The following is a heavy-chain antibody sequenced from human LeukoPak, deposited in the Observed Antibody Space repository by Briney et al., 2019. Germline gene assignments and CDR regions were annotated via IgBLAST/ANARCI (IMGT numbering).Heavy chain of an antibody. Sequence: SVKVSCKASGGTFSSYAISWVRQAPGQGLEWMGGIIPIFGTANYAQKFQGRVTITTDESTSTAYMELSSLRSEDTAVYYCARDSYDSSGYFSQDAFDIWGQGTMVTVPS. CDR2: IIPIFGTA. CDR3: ARDSYDSSGYFSQDAFDI. V-gene: IGHV1-69*05. D-gene: IGHD3-22*01. J-gene: IGHJ3*02. CDR1: GGTFSSYA.